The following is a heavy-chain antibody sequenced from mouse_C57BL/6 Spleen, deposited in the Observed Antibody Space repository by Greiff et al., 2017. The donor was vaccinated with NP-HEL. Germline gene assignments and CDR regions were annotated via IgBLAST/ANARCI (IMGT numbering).Heavy chain of an antibody. V-gene: IGHV1-42*01. CDR1: GYSFTGYY. D-gene: IGHD1-1*01. J-gene: IGHJ3*01. CDR2: INPSTGGT. Sequence: VQLQQSGPELVKPGASVKISCKASGYSFTGYYMNWVKQSPEKSLEWIGEINPSTGGTTYNQKFKAKATLTVDKSSSTAYMQLKSLTSEDSAVYYCAREGTYYYGSSQAWFAYWGQGTLVTVSA. CDR3: AREGTYYYGSSQAWFAY.